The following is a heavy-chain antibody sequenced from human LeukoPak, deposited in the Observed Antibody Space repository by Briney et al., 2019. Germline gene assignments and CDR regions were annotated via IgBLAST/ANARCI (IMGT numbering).Heavy chain of an antibody. CDR3: ARIQLWVDY. CDR2: IYYSGST. D-gene: IGHD5-18*01. Sequence: SETLSLTCTVSGGSISSYYWSWIRQPPGKGLEWIGYIYYSGSTYYNPSLKSRVTISVDTSKNQFSLKLSSVTAADTAMYYCARIQLWVDYWGQGTLVTVSS. J-gene: IGHJ4*02. CDR1: GGSISSYY. V-gene: IGHV4-59*04.